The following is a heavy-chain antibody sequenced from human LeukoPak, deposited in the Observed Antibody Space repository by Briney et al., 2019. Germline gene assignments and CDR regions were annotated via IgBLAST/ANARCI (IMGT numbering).Heavy chain of an antibody. V-gene: IGHV3-23*01. Sequence: PGGSLRLSCAASGFTFSSYDMSWVRQAPGKGLEWVSAISGSGGITYYPDSEKGRFTVSRDNSKNTLYLQMNSLRAEDTAIYYCAKPEGGTAMVYYFDYWGQGTLVTVSS. J-gene: IGHJ4*02. CDR2: ISGSGGIT. CDR3: AKPEGGTAMVYYFDY. CDR1: GFTFSSYD. D-gene: IGHD5-18*01.